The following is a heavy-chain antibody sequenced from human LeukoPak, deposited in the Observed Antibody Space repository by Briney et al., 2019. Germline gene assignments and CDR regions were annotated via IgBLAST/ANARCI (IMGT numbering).Heavy chain of an antibody. CDR2: INPNSGGT. J-gene: IGHJ4*02. Sequence: ASVKVSCKASGYTFIGYYIYWVRQAPGQGLEWMGWINPNSGGTNYAQKFQGRVTMTRDTSISTAYMELSSLRSDDTAMYYCARSWTYDSSTYYVYWGQGTLVTVSS. V-gene: IGHV1-2*02. CDR1: GYTFIGYY. D-gene: IGHD3-22*01. CDR3: ARSWTYDSSTYYVY.